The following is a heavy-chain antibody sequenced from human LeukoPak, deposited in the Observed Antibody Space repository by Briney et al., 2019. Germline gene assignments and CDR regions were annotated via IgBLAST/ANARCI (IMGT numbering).Heavy chain of an antibody. CDR1: GFTFSSYG. Sequence: SGRSLRLSCAASGFTFSSYGMYWVRQAAGEGLEWVALISYDGSNKYYADSVKGRFTISRDNSKNTLYLQMNSLRAEDTAVYYCAKDEIGAVAGLIDYWGQGTLVTVSS. D-gene: IGHD6-19*01. V-gene: IGHV3-30*18. CDR2: ISYDGSNK. CDR3: AKDEIGAVAGLIDY. J-gene: IGHJ4*02.